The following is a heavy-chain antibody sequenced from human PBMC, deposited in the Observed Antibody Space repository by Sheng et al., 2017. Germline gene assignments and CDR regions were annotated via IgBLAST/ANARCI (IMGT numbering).Heavy chain of an antibody. CDR2: IIPIFGTA. J-gene: IGHJ6*02. CDR3: ARDLEDGYNYYYYGMDV. V-gene: IGHV1-69*01. D-gene: IGHD5-12*01. Sequence: QVQLVQSGAEVKKPGSSVKVSCKASGGTFSSYAISWVRQAPGQGLEWMGGIIPIFGTANYAQKFQGRVTITADESTSTAYMELSSLRSEDTAVYYCARDLEDGYNYYYYGMDVWGQGTTVTVSS. CDR1: GGTFSSYA.